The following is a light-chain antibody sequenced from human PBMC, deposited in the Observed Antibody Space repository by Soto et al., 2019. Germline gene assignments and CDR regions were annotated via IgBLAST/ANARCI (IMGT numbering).Light chain of an antibody. V-gene: IGKV1-39*01. CDR3: QQSYSSPPT. Sequence: DIQITQPPSSLSASIGDRVTITCLARQSIATYLNWYQQKQGEAPKLLIYVTSYSASGVPSRFSGSGSRTDFTLTISTLRAEDAATYYCQQSYSSPPTFAQGTKVDI. CDR1: QSIATY. CDR2: VTS. J-gene: IGKJ1*01.